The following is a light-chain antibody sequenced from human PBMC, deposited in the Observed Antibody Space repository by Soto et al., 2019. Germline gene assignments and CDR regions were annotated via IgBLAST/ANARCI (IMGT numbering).Light chain of an antibody. J-gene: IGKJ1*01. CDR3: QQVNTYPRT. V-gene: IGKV1-9*01. CDR2: AAS. Sequence: DIQLTQSPSFLSASVGDRVTITCRASQGISSYLAWYQQKPGKAPKLLIFAASTLQSGVPSRFSGSGSGTEFTLTISSLQPEDFATYYCQQVNTYPRTFGQGTKVEI. CDR1: QGISSY.